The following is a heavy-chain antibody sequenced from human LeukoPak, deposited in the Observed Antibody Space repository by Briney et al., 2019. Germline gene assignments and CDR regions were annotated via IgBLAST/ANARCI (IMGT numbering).Heavy chain of an antibody. CDR1: GFTFSSYA. V-gene: IGHV3-23*01. CDR3: ARDRAPNSYYDFWSGYYDDAFDI. Sequence: PGGSLRLSCAASGFTFSSYAMSWVRQAPGKGLEWVSAISGSGGSTYYADSVKGRFTISRDNSKNTLYLQMNSLRAEDTAVYYCARDRAPNSYYDFWSGYYDDAFDIWGQGTMVTVSS. CDR2: ISGSGGST. J-gene: IGHJ3*02. D-gene: IGHD3-3*01.